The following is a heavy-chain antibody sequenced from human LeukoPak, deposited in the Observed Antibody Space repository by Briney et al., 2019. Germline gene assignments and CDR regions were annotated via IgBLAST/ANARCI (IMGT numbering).Heavy chain of an antibody. V-gene: IGHV5-51*01. Sequence: GESLKISCKGSGYSFASYWIAWVRQMPGKGLEWMGIIYPGDSDTRYSPSFQGQVTISADKSISTAYLQWSSLKASDTAMYYCARPARPPLFGELSRKTAYYYYGMDVWGQGTTVTVSS. CDR2: IYPGDSDT. CDR1: GYSFASYW. CDR3: ARPARPPLFGELSRKTAYYYYGMDV. D-gene: IGHD3-10*02. J-gene: IGHJ6*02.